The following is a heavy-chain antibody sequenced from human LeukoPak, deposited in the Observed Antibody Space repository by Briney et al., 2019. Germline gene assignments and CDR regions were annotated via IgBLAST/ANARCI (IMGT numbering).Heavy chain of an antibody. CDR1: GFTFTIFG. CDR3: ARAIRGDYGPNQRDN. J-gene: IGHJ4*02. D-gene: IGHD4-17*01. V-gene: IGHV3-48*01. CDR2: IDARSGIT. Sequence: PGGSLRLSCAASGFTFTIFGLNWVRQAPGKVPEWVSYIDARSGITYYADSVQGRFTISRDNAQESVFLQMNSLRADDTAVYYCARAIRGDYGPNQRDNWGQGTLVTVSS.